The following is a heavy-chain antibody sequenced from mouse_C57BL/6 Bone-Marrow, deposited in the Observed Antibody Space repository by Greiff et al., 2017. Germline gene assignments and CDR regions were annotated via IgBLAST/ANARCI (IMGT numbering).Heavy chain of an antibody. D-gene: IGHD2-3*01. J-gene: IGHJ2*01. CDR3: ARDGYYYFDY. V-gene: IGHV1-50*01. CDR2: IDPSDSYT. CDR1: GYTFTSYW. Sequence: QVQLQQPGAELVKPGASVKLSCKASGYTFTSYWMQWVKQRPGQGLEWIGEIDPSDSYTNYNQKFKGKATLTVDTSSSTAYMQLSSLTSEDSAVYDCARDGYYYFDYWGQGTTLTVSS.